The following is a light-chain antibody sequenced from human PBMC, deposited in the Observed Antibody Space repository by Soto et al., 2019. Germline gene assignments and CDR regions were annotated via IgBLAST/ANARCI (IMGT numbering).Light chain of an antibody. CDR2: DVT. CDR1: SSDVGRYNY. J-gene: IGLJ1*01. V-gene: IGLV2-14*01. CDR3: GSYTTSATYV. Sequence: QSVLTQPASVSGSPGQSITISCTGTSSDVGRYNYVSWYQQHPGKAPRLLIYDVTNRPSGVSNRFSGSKSGNTASLTISGLQAEDEADFYCGSYTTSATYVFGTRTKVTVL.